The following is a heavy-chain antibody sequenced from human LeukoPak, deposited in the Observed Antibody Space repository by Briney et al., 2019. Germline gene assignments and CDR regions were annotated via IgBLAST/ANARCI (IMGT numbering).Heavy chain of an antibody. CDR2: ISGDGSST. J-gene: IGHJ4*02. D-gene: IGHD2-8*01. Sequence: GGSLRLSCAAPGFTFSNFWMHWVRQVPGKGLVWVSRISGDGSSTAYADSVKGRLTISRDNAKDTLYLQMYSLRAEETAVYYCVREGLYCTNGVCFRAAFDYWGQGALVTVSS. CDR1: GFTFSNFW. CDR3: VREGLYCTNGVCFRAAFDY. V-gene: IGHV3-74*01.